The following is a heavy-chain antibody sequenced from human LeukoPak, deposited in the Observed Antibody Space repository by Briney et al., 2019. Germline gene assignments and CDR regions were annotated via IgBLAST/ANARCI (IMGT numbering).Heavy chain of an antibody. Sequence: GGSLRLSCAASGFTFSTYSMHWVRQAPGKGLEWVAVISYDGINKYYADSVKGRFTISRDNSKNTLYLQMNSLRAEDTAVYYCAKDNSGSSTGGYYFDSWGQGTLVTVSS. CDR3: AKDNSGSSTGGYYFDS. D-gene: IGHD1-26*01. J-gene: IGHJ4*02. CDR2: ISYDGINK. V-gene: IGHV3-30*18. CDR1: GFTFSTYS.